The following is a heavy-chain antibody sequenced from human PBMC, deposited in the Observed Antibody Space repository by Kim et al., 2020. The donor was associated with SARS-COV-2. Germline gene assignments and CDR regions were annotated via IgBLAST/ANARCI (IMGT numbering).Heavy chain of an antibody. CDR1: GDTFSSYA. J-gene: IGHJ4*02. CDR3: ADDVVVTA. CDR2: INPIIGTA. D-gene: IGHD2-15*01. V-gene: IGHV1-69*13. Sequence: SVKVSCKASGDTFSSYAISWVRQAPGQGLEWMGGINPIIGTATYAQKFQGRVTMTADESTSTAYMELSSLRSEDTAVYYCADDVVVTAWGQGTLVTVSS.